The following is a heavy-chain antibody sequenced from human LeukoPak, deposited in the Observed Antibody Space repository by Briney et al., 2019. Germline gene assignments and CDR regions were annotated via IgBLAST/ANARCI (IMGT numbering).Heavy chain of an antibody. J-gene: IGHJ4*02. V-gene: IGHV1-2*02. CDR1: VYTFTVYD. Sequence: SVTVSCKSAVYTFTVYDMRWGRQAPRQGLERMGWVNPNHAGTNYSHKFHSRRTMTRVTSISTDYMELRRLVSADTAADYCWRALAAAGIFYFHYWGQGTLVSVPS. D-gene: IGHD6-13*01. CDR3: WRALAAAGIFYFHY. CDR2: VNPNHAGT.